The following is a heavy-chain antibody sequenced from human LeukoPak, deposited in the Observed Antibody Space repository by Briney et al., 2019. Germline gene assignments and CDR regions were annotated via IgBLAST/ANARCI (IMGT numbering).Heavy chain of an antibody. CDR3: VRDPSGSGFAFDS. CDR2: IWFDGKNE. V-gene: IGHV3-33*01. CDR1: GFTFSSYG. Sequence: GGSLRLSCAASGFTFSSYGMHWVRQAPGKGLEWVADIWFDGKNEHFADSVKGRFTISRDNSEDTLYLQMNSLRAEDTAVYYCVRDPSGSGFAFDSWGQGALVTVSS. D-gene: IGHD1-1*01. J-gene: IGHJ4*02.